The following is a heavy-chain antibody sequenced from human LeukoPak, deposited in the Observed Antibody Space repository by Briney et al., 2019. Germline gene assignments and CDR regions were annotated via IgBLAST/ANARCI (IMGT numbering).Heavy chain of an antibody. D-gene: IGHD1-7*01. J-gene: IGHJ4*02. CDR1: GYTFISYY. V-gene: IGHV1-46*01. CDR3: AREIGTTYGTPYFDY. Sequence: ASVKVSCKASGYTFISYYMHWVRQAPGQGLEWMGIINPSGGSTSYAQKFQGRVTMTRDMSTSTVYMELSSLRSEDTAVYYCAREIGTTYGTPYFDYWGQGTLVTVSS. CDR2: INPSGGST.